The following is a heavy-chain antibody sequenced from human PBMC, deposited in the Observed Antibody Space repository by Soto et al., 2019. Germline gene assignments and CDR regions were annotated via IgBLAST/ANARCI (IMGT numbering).Heavy chain of an antibody. J-gene: IGHJ2*01. CDR1: GGSISSYY. V-gene: IGHV4-59*01. CDR2: AYDSDSI. CDR3: ARGTDTWFFAL. Sequence: SETLSLTCTFSGGSISSYYWSWIRQPPGKGLEWIGYAYDSDSIYYNPSLKSRLIISVDTSKNQFSLRLSSVTAADTAVYYCARGTDTWFFALWGRGTLVTVS. D-gene: IGHD3-9*01.